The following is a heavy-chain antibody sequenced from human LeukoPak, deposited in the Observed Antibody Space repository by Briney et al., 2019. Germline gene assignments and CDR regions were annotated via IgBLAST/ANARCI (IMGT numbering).Heavy chain of an antibody. CDR1: GGSISSSSYY. J-gene: IGHJ5*02. D-gene: IGHD1-1*01. CDR2: IYYSGST. CDR3: AREPRELEPNWFDP. Sequence: PSETLSLTCTVSGGSISSSSYYWGWIRQPPGKGLEWIVSIYYSGSTYYNPSLKSRVTISVDTSKNQFSLKLSSVTAADTAVYYCAREPRELEPNWFDPWGQGTLVTVSS. V-gene: IGHV4-39*02.